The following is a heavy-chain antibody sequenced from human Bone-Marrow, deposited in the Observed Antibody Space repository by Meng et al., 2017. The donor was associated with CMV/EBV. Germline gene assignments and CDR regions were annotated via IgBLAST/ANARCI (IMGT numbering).Heavy chain of an antibody. CDR2: ISYDGSNK. D-gene: IGHD1-26*01. Sequence: GESLKISCAASGFTFSSYAMHWVRQAPGKGLEWVAVISYDGSNKYYADSVKGRFTISRDNSKNTLYLQMNSLRAEDTAVYYCARVDRGASGYWGQGTLVTVYS. CDR1: GFTFSSYA. V-gene: IGHV3-30*04. CDR3: ARVDRGASGY. J-gene: IGHJ4*02.